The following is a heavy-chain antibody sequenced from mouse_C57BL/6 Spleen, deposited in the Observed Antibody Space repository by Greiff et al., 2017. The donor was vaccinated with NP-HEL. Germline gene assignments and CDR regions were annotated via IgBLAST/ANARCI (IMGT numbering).Heavy chain of an antibody. CDR3: TVDYDGYFDY. J-gene: IGHJ2*01. Sequence: EVKVEESGGGLVQPGGSMKLSCVASGFTFSNYWMNWVRQSPEKGLEWVAQIRLKSDNYATHYAESVKGRFTISRDDSKSSVYLQMNNLRAEDTGIYYCTVDYDGYFDYWGQGTTLTVSS. CDR1: GFTFSNYW. V-gene: IGHV6-3*01. D-gene: IGHD2-4*01. CDR2: IRLKSDNYAT.